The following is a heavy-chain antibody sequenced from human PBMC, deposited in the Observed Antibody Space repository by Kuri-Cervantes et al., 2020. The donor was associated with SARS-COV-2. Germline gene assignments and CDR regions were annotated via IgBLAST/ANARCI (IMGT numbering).Heavy chain of an antibody. J-gene: IGHJ6*02. CDR2: ISGSGGST. V-gene: IGHV3-23*01. D-gene: IGHD3-16*01. CDR1: GFTFSSYA. CDR3: AKLREEAGYYYGMDV. Sequence: GESLKISCAASGFTFSSYAMSWVRQAPGKGLEWVSAISGSGGSTYYADSVKGRFTISRDNSKNTLYLQMNSLRAEDTAVYYCAKLREEAGYYYGMDVWGQGTTVTVSS.